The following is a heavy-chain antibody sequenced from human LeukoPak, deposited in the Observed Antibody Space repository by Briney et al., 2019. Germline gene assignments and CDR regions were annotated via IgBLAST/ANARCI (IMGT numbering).Heavy chain of an antibody. J-gene: IGHJ6*02. Sequence: GGSLRLSCTASGFTFSSFEMNWVRQAPGKGLEWVSYISSSGSTINYADSVKGRFTISRDNAKNSLYLQMDSLRGEDTAVYYCARVGYSYGYYYYGMDVWGQGTTVTVSS. CDR3: ARVGYSYGYYYYGMDV. CDR1: GFTFSSFE. CDR2: ISSSGSTI. D-gene: IGHD5-18*01. V-gene: IGHV3-48*03.